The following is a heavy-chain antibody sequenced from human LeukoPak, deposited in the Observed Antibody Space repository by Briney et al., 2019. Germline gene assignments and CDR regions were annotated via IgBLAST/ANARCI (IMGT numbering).Heavy chain of an antibody. J-gene: IGHJ3*02. Sequence: SETLSLTCTVSGGTISSSSYYWGWIRQPPGKGLEWIGGIYYSGSTYYNPSLKSRVTISVDTSKNQFSLKLSSVTAADTAVYYCARQVGPGGAFDIWGQGTMVTVSS. CDR3: ARQVGPGGAFDI. CDR1: GGTISSSSYY. V-gene: IGHV4-39*01. CDR2: IYYSGST. D-gene: IGHD1-26*01.